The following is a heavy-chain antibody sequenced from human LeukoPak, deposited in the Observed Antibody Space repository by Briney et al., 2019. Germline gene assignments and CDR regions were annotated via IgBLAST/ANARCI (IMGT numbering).Heavy chain of an antibody. Sequence: PSETLSLTCAVYGGSFSGYYWSWIRRPPGKGLEWIGEINHSGSTNYNPSLKSRVTISVDTSKNQFSLKLSSVTAADTAVYYCARHSKRGYSYGYQPNWFDPWGQGTLVTVSS. D-gene: IGHD5-18*01. V-gene: IGHV4-34*01. J-gene: IGHJ5*02. CDR1: GGSFSGYY. CDR3: ARHSKRGYSYGYQPNWFDP. CDR2: INHSGST.